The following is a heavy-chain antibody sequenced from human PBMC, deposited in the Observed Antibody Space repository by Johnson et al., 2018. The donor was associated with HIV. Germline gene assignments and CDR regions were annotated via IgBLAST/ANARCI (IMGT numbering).Heavy chain of an antibody. CDR2: IRHDGTNE. Sequence: QVQLVESGGGVVQPGDSLRLSCRATGFTFRSYGMHWVRQAPGKGLEWVAFIRHDGTNEYYADSVKGRFTVSRDNSKNSVYLQMNSLRAEDTAVYYCARDRGSGYDFAFDIWGQGTMVTVSS. J-gene: IGHJ3*02. V-gene: IGHV3-30*02. D-gene: IGHD5-12*01. CDR3: ARDRGSGYDFAFDI. CDR1: GFTFRSYG.